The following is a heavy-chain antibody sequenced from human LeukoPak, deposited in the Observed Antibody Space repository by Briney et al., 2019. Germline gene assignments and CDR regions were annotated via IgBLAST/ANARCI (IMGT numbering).Heavy chain of an antibody. CDR2: IYHSGST. J-gene: IGHJ4*02. CDR1: GGSISSGGYY. Sequence: SETLSLTCTVSGGSISSGGYYWSWIRQPPGKGLEWIGYIYHSGSTYYNPSLKSRVTISVDRSKNQFSLKLSSVTAADTAVYYCARLAKVPAATPYCFDYWGQGTLVTVSS. CDR3: ARLAKVPAATPYCFDY. D-gene: IGHD2-2*01. V-gene: IGHV4-30-2*01.